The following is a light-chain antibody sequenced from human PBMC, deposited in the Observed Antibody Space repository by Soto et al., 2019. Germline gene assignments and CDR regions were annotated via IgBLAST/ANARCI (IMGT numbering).Light chain of an antibody. J-gene: IGKJ1*01. CDR3: HQRRKRKCK. Sequence: SVVTHSPCTLSFSPGERATLSCRASQSVSSYLAWYQQKPGQAPRLLIYDASNRATGIPARFSGSGSGKDFPTTISRIAPADFAVSYCHQRRKRKCKFGHGKKVDIK. V-gene: IGKV3-11*01. CDR2: DAS. CDR1: QSVSSY.